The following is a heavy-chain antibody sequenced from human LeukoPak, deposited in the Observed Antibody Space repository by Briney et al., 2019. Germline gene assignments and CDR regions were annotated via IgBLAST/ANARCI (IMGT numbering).Heavy chain of an antibody. CDR3: ARGKVVTMVRGVIITYFDY. V-gene: IGHV3-48*02. Sequence: GGSLRLSCAASGFTFSSYSMNWVRQAPGKGLEWVSYISSSSSTIYYADSVKGRFTISRDNAKNSLYLQMNSLRDEDTAVYYCARGKVVTMVRGVIITYFDYWGQGTLVTVSS. CDR1: GFTFSSYS. D-gene: IGHD3-10*01. J-gene: IGHJ4*02. CDR2: ISSSSSTI.